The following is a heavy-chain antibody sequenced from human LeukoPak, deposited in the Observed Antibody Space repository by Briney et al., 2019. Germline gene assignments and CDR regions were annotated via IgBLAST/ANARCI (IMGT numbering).Heavy chain of an antibody. CDR3: ARDRGASSRVHWFDP. D-gene: IGHD3-10*01. J-gene: IGHJ5*02. V-gene: IGHV3-21*04. Sequence: GGSLRLSCAASGFTSGFTFSGYTMNWVRQAPGKGLEWVSSISSNNDYIYYADSVRGRFTISRDDAKDSLYLQMNSLRAEDTAVYYCARDRGASSRVHWFDPWGQGTLVTVSS. CDR2: ISSNNDYI. CDR1: GFTFSGYT.